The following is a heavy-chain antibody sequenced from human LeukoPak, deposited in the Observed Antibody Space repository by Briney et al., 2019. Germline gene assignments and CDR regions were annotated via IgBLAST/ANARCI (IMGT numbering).Heavy chain of an antibody. CDR3: ARVNYYDSSGYYSH. CDR1: GYTFTSYG. CDR2: ISAYNGNT. J-gene: IGHJ4*02. Sequence: ASVKVSCKASGYTFTSYGISWVRQAPGQGLEWMGWISAYNGNTNYAQTLQGRVTMTTDTSTSTAYMELRSLRSDDTAVYYCARVNYYDSSGYYSHWGQGTLVTVSS. V-gene: IGHV1-18*01. D-gene: IGHD3-22*01.